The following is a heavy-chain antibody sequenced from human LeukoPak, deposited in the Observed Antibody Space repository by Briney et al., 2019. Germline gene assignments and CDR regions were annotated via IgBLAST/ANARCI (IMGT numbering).Heavy chain of an antibody. V-gene: IGHV3-7*01. J-gene: IGHJ4*02. Sequence: GGSLRLSCAASYFTFTDTWMSWVRQAPGKGLEWVASIKHDGSEKYYVDSVRGRFTISRDNTMNSLYLQMSSLRAEDTAVYYCATDRGWRTSGYYLYYFEYWGQGTLVTYSS. CDR3: ATDRGWRTSGYYLYYFEY. CDR1: YFTFTDTW. CDR2: IKHDGSEK. D-gene: IGHD3-3*01.